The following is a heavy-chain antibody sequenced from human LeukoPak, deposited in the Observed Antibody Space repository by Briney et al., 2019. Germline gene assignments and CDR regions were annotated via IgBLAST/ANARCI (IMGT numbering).Heavy chain of an antibody. Sequence: ASVRVSCKASGYTFTNYYLHWVRQAPGHGLEWMAIINPSDGGTYYEQKLQGRVTVTRDTSTSTVYMELSSLRSEDTAVYYCARDTRTMTAVTRGQHYYYGLDVWGQGTTVTVSS. V-gene: IGHV1-46*01. CDR1: GYTFTNYY. CDR3: ARDTRTMTAVTRGQHYYYGLDV. CDR2: INPSDGGT. J-gene: IGHJ6*02. D-gene: IGHD4-17*01.